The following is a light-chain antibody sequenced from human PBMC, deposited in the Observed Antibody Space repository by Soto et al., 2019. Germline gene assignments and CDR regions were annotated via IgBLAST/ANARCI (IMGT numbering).Light chain of an antibody. CDR3: QSYDSSLSGSV. CDR1: SSNIGAGYD. Sequence: QSVLTQPPSVSGAPGQRVTISCTGSSSNIGAGYDVHWYQQLPGTAPKLLIYGNSNRPSGVPDRFSGSKSGTSASLAITGLHAEDESDYYGQSYDSSLSGSVFGGGTNLTVL. J-gene: IGLJ2*01. CDR2: GNS. V-gene: IGLV1-40*01.